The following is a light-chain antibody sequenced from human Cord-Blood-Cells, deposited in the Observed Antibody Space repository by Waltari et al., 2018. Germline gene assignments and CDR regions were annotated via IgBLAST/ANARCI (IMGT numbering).Light chain of an antibody. J-gene: IGKJ1*01. V-gene: IGKV1-5*03. Sequence: DLQMPQSPSPLFAFVGASVHILCRASQSISSWLAWYQQKPAKAPKILIYKASSLESGFPSMFGVSGSETEFTLSISSLQPDDFATCYCQQYNSYSTFGQGTKVEIK. CDR3: QQYNSYST. CDR2: KAS. CDR1: QSISSW.